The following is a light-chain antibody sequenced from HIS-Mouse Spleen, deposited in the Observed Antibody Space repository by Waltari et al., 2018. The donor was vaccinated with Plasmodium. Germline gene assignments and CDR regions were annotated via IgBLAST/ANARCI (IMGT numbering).Light chain of an antibody. J-gene: IGLJ3*02. V-gene: IGLV3-9*01. Sequence: SYELTQPLSVSVALGQTATITGGGNNIGSKNGHWYQQKPVQAPVLVIYRDSTRPSGITERFSGSNSGNTATLTISRAQAGDEADYYCQVWDSSTVFGGGTKLTVL. CDR2: RDS. CDR1: NIGSKN. CDR3: QVWDSSTV.